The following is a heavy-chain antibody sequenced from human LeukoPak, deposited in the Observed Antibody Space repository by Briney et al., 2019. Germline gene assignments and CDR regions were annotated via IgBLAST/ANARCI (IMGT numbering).Heavy chain of an antibody. CDR1: GFTFESYG. J-gene: IGHJ5*02. CDR3: ARGPSGGANTLDP. V-gene: IGHV3-33*01. CDR2: TWYDGSNK. Sequence: GGSLRLSCVASGFTFESYGMHWVRQAPGKGLEWVAMTWYDGSNKYYADSVKGRFTISRDNSKNTVSRQMNSVRVEDRPVYYCARGPSGGANTLDPWGQGTLATVSS. D-gene: IGHD1-26*01.